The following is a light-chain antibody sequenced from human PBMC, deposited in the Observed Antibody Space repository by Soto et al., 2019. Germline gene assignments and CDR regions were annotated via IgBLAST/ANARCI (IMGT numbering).Light chain of an antibody. CDR2: GAS. V-gene: IGKV3-11*01. J-gene: IGKJ1*01. CDR1: QSVSSY. CDR3: QQYNNWPRT. Sequence: EIVLTQSPATLSLSPGERSPLSCRASQSVSSYLAWYQQKPGQAPRLLIYGASNRATGIPARFSGSGSGTDFTLTISSLEPEEFAVYYCQQYNNWPRTVGQGTKVDI.